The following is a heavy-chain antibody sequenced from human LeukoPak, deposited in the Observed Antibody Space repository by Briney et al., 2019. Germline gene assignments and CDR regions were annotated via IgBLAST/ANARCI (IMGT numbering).Heavy chain of an antibody. CDR1: GDSISNYY. CDR3: ARGYCSSTSCYSPNWFDP. J-gene: IGHJ5*02. CDR2: IYYSGST. V-gene: IGHV4-59*08. Sequence: SETLSLTCTVSGDSISNYYWSWIRQPPGKGLEWIGYIYYSGSTNYNPSLKSRVTISVDTSKNQFSLKLSSVTAADTAVYYCARGYCSSTSCYSPNWFDPWGQGTLVTVSS. D-gene: IGHD2-2*01.